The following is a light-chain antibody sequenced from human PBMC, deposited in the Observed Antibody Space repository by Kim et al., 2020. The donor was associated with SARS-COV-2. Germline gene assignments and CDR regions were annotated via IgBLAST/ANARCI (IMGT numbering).Light chain of an antibody. CDR3: QHYNNWPLT. Sequence: EIVMTQSPATLSVSPGERVTLSCRASQSVSTNLAWYQQKPGQAPRLLIYGASTRATGIPARFSGSGSGTDFTLTISSLQSEDFAVYYCQHYNNWPLTFGRGTKVEI. V-gene: IGKV3-15*01. CDR1: QSVSTN. J-gene: IGKJ4*01. CDR2: GAS.